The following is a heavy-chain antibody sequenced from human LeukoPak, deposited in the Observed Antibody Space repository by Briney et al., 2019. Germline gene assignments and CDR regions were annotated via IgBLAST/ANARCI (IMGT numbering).Heavy chain of an antibody. Sequence: ASVKVSCKASGYTFTSYAMNWVRQAPGQGLEWMGWINTNTGNPTYAQGFTGRFVFSLDTSVSTAYLQISSLKAEDTAVYYCARDLVRIRGYSYGYVGYWGQGTPVTVSS. J-gene: IGHJ4*02. D-gene: IGHD5-18*01. CDR2: INTNTGNP. V-gene: IGHV7-4-1*02. CDR3: ARDLVRIRGYSYGYVGY. CDR1: GYTFTSYA.